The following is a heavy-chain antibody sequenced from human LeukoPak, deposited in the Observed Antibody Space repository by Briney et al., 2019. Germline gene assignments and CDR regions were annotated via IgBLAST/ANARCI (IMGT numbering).Heavy chain of an antibody. CDR3: ARPGASGDYIDY. V-gene: IGHV4-39*01. CDR1: VGSITSSSYY. CDR2: IYYSGST. J-gene: IGHJ4*02. Sequence: SETLSLTCTVSVGSITSSSYYWGWIRQPPGKGLEWIGSIYYSGSTYYNPSLKSRVTISVDTSKNQFSLKLSSVTAADTAVYYCARPGASGDYIDYWGQGTLVTVSS. D-gene: IGHD3-10*01.